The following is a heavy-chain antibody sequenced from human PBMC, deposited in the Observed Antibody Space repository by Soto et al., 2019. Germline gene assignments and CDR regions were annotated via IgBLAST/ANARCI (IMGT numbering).Heavy chain of an antibody. Sequence: SETLSLTCAVSGGSFNANYWSWIRQPPGKGLEWIGEIYHSGATNYNPSLKSRLTISVDTSKNQFSLRLSSVSAADTAVYYCASARWDYWGQGTLVTVSS. CDR1: GGSFNANY. J-gene: IGHJ4*02. CDR3: ASARWDY. V-gene: IGHV4-34*01. CDR2: IYHSGAT.